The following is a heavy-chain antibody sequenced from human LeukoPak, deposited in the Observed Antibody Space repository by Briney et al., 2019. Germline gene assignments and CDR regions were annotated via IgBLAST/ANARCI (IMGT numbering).Heavy chain of an antibody. CDR3: ARESEFGDYEPWDL. Sequence: GGSLILSCAASGFTFSSYEMNWVRQAPGKGLEWLSYIGASGDTIYYADSVKGRFTISRDNAKNSLYLQMNSLRADDTAVYYCARESEFGDYEPWDLWGQGTLVTVSS. J-gene: IGHJ5*02. CDR2: IGASGDTI. D-gene: IGHD4-17*01. CDR1: GFTFSSYE. V-gene: IGHV3-48*03.